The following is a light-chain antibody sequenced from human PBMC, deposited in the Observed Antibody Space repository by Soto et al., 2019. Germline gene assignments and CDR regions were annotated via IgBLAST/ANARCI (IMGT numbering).Light chain of an antibody. CDR3: QQSYSTPRT. CDR1: QSIYNY. J-gene: IGKJ2*01. CDR2: AAS. V-gene: IGKV1-39*01. Sequence: DIQMTQSPSSLSASVGDRVTITCRASQSIYNYLNWYQQKPGKAPKLLISAASTLQSGVPSRFSGSGSGTDFTLTIISLQPEDFATYYCQQSYSTPRTFGQGTKLEIK.